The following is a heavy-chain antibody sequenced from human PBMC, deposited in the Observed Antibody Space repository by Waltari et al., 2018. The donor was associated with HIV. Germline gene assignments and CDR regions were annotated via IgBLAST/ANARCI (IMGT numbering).Heavy chain of an antibody. CDR1: GGSISSYY. V-gene: IGHV4-59*01. Sequence: QVQLQESGPGLVKPSETLSLTCTVSGGSISSYYWSWIRPPPGKGLEWLGYIYYSGSTNYNPSLKSRVTISVDTSKNQFSLKLSSVTAADTAVYYCARVDYGPNPYGMDVWGQGTTVTVSS. CDR2: IYYSGST. D-gene: IGHD4-17*01. CDR3: ARVDYGPNPYGMDV. J-gene: IGHJ6*02.